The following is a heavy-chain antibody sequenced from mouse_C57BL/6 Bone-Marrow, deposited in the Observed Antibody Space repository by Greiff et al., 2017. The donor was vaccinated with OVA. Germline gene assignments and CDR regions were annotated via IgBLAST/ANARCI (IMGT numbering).Heavy chain of an antibody. J-gene: IGHJ3*01. Sequence: QVQLKQPGAELVKPGASVELSCKASGYTFTSYWMHWVKQRPGQGLEWIGMIHPNSGSTNYNEKFKSKATLTVDKSSSTAYMQLSSLTSEDSGVYYCARSGYSAWFAYWGQGTLVTVSA. D-gene: IGHD2-3*01. CDR3: ARSGYSAWFAY. CDR2: IHPNSGST. CDR1: GYTFTSYW. V-gene: IGHV1-64*01.